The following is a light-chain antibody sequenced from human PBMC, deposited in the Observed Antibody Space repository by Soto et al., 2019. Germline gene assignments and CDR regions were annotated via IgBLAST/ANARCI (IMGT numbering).Light chain of an antibody. CDR3: QQFNSYPRD. CDR2: DAS. J-gene: IGKJ5*01. V-gene: IGKV1-13*02. Sequence: AIQLTQSPSSLSASVGDRVTITCRASQGISSALAWYQQKPGKTPKLLIYDASSLESGVPSRFSGSGSGTDFTLTISSLQPEDFATYYCQQFNSYPRDFRQGTRLEIK. CDR1: QGISSA.